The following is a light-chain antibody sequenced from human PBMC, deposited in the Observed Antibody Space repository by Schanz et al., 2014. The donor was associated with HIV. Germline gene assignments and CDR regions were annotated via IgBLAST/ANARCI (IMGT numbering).Light chain of an antibody. CDR3: LAVGT. CDR1: QSVSSSY. CDR2: ANS. Sequence: EIVLTQSPGTLSLSPGERATLSCRASQSVSSSYLAWYQQKPGQAPRLLLNANSFRATGVPDRFSGTGSGTDFTLTVSRLEPEDFAVYYCLAVGTFGQGTKVEFK. V-gene: IGKV3-20*01. J-gene: IGKJ1*01.